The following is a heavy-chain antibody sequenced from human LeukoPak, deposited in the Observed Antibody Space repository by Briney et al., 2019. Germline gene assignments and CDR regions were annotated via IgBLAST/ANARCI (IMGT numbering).Heavy chain of an antibody. CDR2: ISGSGGGT. CDR1: GFTFSSYA. Sequence: TGGSLRLSCAASGFTFSSYAMSWVRQAPGKGLEWVSAISGSGGGTYYADSVKGRFTISRDNSKNTLYLQMNSLRAEDTAVYYCAKGDYYDSSGYYYDYFDYWGQGTLVTVSS. D-gene: IGHD3-22*01. V-gene: IGHV3-23*01. J-gene: IGHJ4*02. CDR3: AKGDYYDSSGYYYDYFDY.